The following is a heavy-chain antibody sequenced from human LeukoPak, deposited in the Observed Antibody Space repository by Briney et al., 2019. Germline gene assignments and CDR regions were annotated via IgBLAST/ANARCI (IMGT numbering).Heavy chain of an antibody. V-gene: IGHV1-2*02. CDR2: INPSSGGT. CDR1: GYTFTGYY. J-gene: IGHJ4*02. D-gene: IGHD2-15*01. CDR3: ARLYCSGGSCYLEGPY. Sequence: EASVKVSCKASGYTFTGYYMHWVRQAPGQGLEWMGWINPSSGGTNYAQKFQGRVTMTRDTSISTAYMELSRLRSDDTAVYYCARLYCSGGSCYLEGPYWGQGTLVTVSS.